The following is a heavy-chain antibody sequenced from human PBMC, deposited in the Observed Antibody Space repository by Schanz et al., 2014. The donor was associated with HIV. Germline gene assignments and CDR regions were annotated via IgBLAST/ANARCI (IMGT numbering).Heavy chain of an antibody. CDR1: GFTFSSYS. Sequence: VQLVESGGGLVKPGGSLRLSCAASGFTFSSYSMNWVRQAPGKGLEWVSSISSSSSYIYSADSVKGRFPISRDNSKNMVYLQMNSLRAEDTAVYHCAKDGVRLGNCSRSTCHYAMDIWGQGTTVTVSS. J-gene: IGHJ6*02. V-gene: IGHV3-21*01. D-gene: IGHD2-2*01. CDR3: AKDGVRLGNCSRSTCHYAMDI. CDR2: ISSSSSYI.